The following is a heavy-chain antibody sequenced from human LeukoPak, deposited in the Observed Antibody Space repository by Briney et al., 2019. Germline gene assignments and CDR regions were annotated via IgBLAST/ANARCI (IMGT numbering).Heavy chain of an antibody. D-gene: IGHD4-17*01. J-gene: IGHJ4*02. CDR1: GYTFTSYY. V-gene: IGHV1-46*01. CDR3: AREEMGDYATGY. Sequence: ASVKVSCKASGYTFTSYYMHWVRQAPGQGLEWMGIINPSGGSTSYAQKFQGRVTMTRDTSTSAVYMELSSLRSEDTAVYYCAREEMGDYATGYWGQGTLVTVSS. CDR2: INPSGGST.